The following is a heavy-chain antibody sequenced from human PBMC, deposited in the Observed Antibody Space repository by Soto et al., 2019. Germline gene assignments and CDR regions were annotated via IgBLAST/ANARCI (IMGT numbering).Heavy chain of an antibody. V-gene: IGHV3-23*01. J-gene: IGHJ4*02. Sequence: GGSLRLSCAASGFTFSNYAMSWVRQAPGKGLEWVSAIGTGGDITYYADSVEGRFTISRDNSQDTLYLQMNSLRAEDTAVYYCARDVGSSWYTFDYWGQGTLVTVSS. D-gene: IGHD6-13*01. CDR2: IGTGGDIT. CDR1: GFTFSNYA. CDR3: ARDVGSSWYTFDY.